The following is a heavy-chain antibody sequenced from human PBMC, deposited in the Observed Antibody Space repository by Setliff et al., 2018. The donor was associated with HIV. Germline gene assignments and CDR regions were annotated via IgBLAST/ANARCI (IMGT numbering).Heavy chain of an antibody. CDR2: ISDSGGGT. CDR1: GFTFSIHA. J-gene: IGHJ6*03. Sequence: GGSLRLSCAAPGFTFSIHAMSWVRQAPGKGLEWVSAISDSGGGTYYADSVKGRFTVSRDNSKNTLYLQMNSLRAEDTAVYYCARDKDYYDYSGYYYIYYYMDVWGKGTTVTV. CDR3: ARDKDYYDYSGYYYIYYYMDV. D-gene: IGHD3-22*01. V-gene: IGHV3-23*01.